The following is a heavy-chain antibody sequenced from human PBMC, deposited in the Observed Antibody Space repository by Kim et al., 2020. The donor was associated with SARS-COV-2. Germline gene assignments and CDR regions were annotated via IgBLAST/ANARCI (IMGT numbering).Heavy chain of an antibody. Sequence: GGSLRLSCAASGFTFSSYWMSWVRQAPGKGLEWVANIKQDGSEKYYVDSVKGRFTISRDNAKNSLYLQMNSLRAEDTAVYYCARGNEDTAMEDLDYWGQGTLVTVSS. CDR3: ARGNEDTAMEDLDY. V-gene: IGHV3-7*01. D-gene: IGHD5-18*01. J-gene: IGHJ4*02. CDR2: IKQDGSEK. CDR1: GFTFSSYW.